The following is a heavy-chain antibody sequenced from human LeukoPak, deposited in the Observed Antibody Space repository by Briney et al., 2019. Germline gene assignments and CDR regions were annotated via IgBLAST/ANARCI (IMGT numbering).Heavy chain of an antibody. D-gene: IGHD5-24*01. CDR2: ISYDGSNK. V-gene: IGHV3-30*18. Sequence: GGSLRLSCGPSGFTFSSYGMHWVRQAPGKGLEWVAVISYDGSNKYYADSVKGRFTISRDNSKNTLYLQMNSLRAEDTAVYYCAKGHGRPVYYYYGMDVWGQGTTVTVSS. J-gene: IGHJ6*02. CDR3: AKGHGRPVYYYYGMDV. CDR1: GFTFSSYG.